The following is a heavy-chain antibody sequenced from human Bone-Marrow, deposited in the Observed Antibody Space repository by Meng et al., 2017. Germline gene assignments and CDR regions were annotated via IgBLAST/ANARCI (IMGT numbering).Heavy chain of an antibody. Sequence: GSLRLSCTVSGGSISSYYWSWIRQPPGKGLEWIGYIYYSGSTYYNPSLKSRVTISVDTSKNQFSLKLSSVTAADTAVYYCARVPPTTYDILTGPLPWGQGTLVTVSS. D-gene: IGHD3-9*01. CDR3: ARVPPTTYDILTGPLP. V-gene: IGHV4-59*12. CDR2: IYYSGST. CDR1: GGSISSYY. J-gene: IGHJ5*02.